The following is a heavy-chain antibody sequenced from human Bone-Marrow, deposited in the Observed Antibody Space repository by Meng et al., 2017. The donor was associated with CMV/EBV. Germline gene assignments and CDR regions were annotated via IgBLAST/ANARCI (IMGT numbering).Heavy chain of an antibody. D-gene: IGHD3-22*01. J-gene: IGHJ4*02. V-gene: IGHV3-7*01. CDR1: GFNFGNHW. Sequence: GGSLRLSCAASGFNFGNHWMSWVRQAPERGLEWVAAIRPDGGEQYYADSVQGRFNISRDNTKKSLSLQLNSLRAEDTAVYYCARDPDLDNSGNSWATFDYWDEGALVTVSS. CDR2: IRPDGGEQ. CDR3: ARDPDLDNSGNSWATFDY.